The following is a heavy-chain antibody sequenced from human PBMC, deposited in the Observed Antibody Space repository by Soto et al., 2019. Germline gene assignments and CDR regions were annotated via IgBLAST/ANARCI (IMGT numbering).Heavy chain of an antibody. D-gene: IGHD3-22*01. CDR2: ISGSGGST. CDR1: GFTFSSYA. Sequence: EVQLLESRGGLVQPGGSLRLSCAASGFTFSSYAMSWVRQAPGKGLEWVSAISGSGGSTYYADSVKGRFTISRDNSKNTLYLQMNSLRAEDTAVYYCAKRHYYDSSGYWPRAFDIWGQGTMVTVSS. J-gene: IGHJ3*02. V-gene: IGHV3-23*01. CDR3: AKRHYYDSSGYWPRAFDI.